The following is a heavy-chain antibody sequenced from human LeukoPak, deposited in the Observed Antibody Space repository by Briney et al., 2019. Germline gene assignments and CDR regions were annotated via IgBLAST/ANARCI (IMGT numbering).Heavy chain of an antibody. Sequence: GGSLRLSCTGSGFIFGKYAMIWVRQAPGKGPECVSGISASGGMTFYADSVKGRLTISRDDSKNTLYLDMNGLRVEDTAVYYCAKDPNGDYVGGFDMRGQGTMVTVSS. D-gene: IGHD4-17*01. CDR2: ISASGGMT. J-gene: IGHJ3*02. CDR1: GFIFGKYA. V-gene: IGHV3-23*01. CDR3: AKDPNGDYVGGFDM.